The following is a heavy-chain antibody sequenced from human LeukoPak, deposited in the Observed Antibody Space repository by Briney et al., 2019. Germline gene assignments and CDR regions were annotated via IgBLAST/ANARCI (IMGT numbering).Heavy chain of an antibody. V-gene: IGHV4-34*01. D-gene: IGHD5-18*01. J-gene: IGHJ4*02. CDR2: INHSGST. Sequence: SETLSLTCAVYGGSFSGYCWSWIRQPPGKGLEWIGEINHSGSTNYNPSLKSRVTISVDTSKNQFSLKLSSVTAADTAVYYCARGLWLRYWGQGTLVTVSS. CDR1: GGSFSGYC. CDR3: ARGLWLRY.